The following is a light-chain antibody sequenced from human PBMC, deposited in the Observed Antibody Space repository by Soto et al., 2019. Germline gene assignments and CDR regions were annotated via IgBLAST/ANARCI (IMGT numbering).Light chain of an antibody. J-gene: IGLJ1*01. CDR1: SSNIGAGYD. Sequence: QSVLTQPPSLSGAPGQRVTISCTGSSSNIGAGYDVHWYQHRPGTAPKLLDFGDSHRPSGVPDRFSGSKSGTSSSLAITGLQAEDEGDYYCQSYDIALDARYVFGTGTKLTVL. V-gene: IGLV1-40*01. CDR2: GDS. CDR3: QSYDIALDARYV.